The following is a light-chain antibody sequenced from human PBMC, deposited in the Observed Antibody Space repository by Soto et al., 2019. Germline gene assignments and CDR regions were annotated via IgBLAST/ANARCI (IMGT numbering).Light chain of an antibody. CDR1: QSVSSSY. CDR2: GAS. Sequence: EIVLTQSPGTLSLSPGERATLSCRASQSVSSSYLAWYQQKPGQAPRLLIYGASSRATGIPDRFSGSGSGTDFTLTISRLEPEDFGVYYCKEYGNSPRTFGERRRVDFK. J-gene: IGKJ1*01. CDR3: KEYGNSPRT. V-gene: IGKV3-20*01.